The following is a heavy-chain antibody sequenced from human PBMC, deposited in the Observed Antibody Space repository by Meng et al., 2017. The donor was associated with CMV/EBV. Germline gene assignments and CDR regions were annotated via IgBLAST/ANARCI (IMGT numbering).Heavy chain of an antibody. J-gene: IGHJ3*02. CDR2: IYPGDSDT. CDR1: GYSFTNYW. CDR3: ARLSSHYDFWSGFYVGDGFDM. Sequence: GGSLRLSCKASGYSFTNYWIGWVRQMPGKGLEWMGIIYPGDSDTRYSPSFHGQVTISADNSISTAYLQWWSSLKASDTAMYYCARLSSHYDFWSGFYVGDGFDMWGQGTMVTVSS. D-gene: IGHD3-3*01. V-gene: IGHV5-51*01.